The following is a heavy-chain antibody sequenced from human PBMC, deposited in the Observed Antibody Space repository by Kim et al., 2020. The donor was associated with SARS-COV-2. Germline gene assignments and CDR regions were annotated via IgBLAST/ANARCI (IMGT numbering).Heavy chain of an antibody. D-gene: IGHD3-10*01. CDR2: IYYSGST. J-gene: IGHJ4*02. V-gene: IGHV4-31*03. Sequence: SETLSLTCTVSGGSISSGGYYWSWIRQHPGKGLEWIGYIYYSGSTYYNPSLKSRVTISVDTSKNQFSLKLSSVTAADTAVYYCARENYGSGSPTRIDYWGQGTLVTVSS. CDR1: GGSISSGGYY. CDR3: ARENYGSGSPTRIDY.